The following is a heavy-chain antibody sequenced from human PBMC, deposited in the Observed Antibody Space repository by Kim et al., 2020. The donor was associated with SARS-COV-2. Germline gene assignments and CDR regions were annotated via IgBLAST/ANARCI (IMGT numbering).Heavy chain of an antibody. CDR2: ISSSGSTI. CDR1: GFTFSSYE. V-gene: IGHV3-48*03. Sequence: GGSLRLSCAASGFTFSSYEMNWVRQAPGKGLEWVSYISSSGSTIYYADSVKGRFTISRDNAKNSLYLQMNSLRAEDTAVYYCTRSGTYYYDSSGYHDAFEIWGQGRMVTVSS. J-gene: IGHJ3*02. CDR3: TRSGTYYYDSSGYHDAFEI. D-gene: IGHD3-22*01.